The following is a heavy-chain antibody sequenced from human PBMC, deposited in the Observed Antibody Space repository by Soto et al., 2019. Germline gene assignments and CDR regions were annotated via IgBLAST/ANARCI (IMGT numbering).Heavy chain of an antibody. D-gene: IGHD3-3*01. V-gene: IGHV3-7*01. Sequence: EVQLVESGGGLVQPGGSLRLSCAASGFTFSSYWMSWVRQAPGKGLEWVANIKQDGSEKYYVDSVKGRFTISRDNAKNSLYLQINSLRAEDTAVYYCARELYYDFWSAKGGAFDIWGQGTMVTVSS. CDR1: GFTFSSYW. CDR3: ARELYYDFWSAKGGAFDI. J-gene: IGHJ3*02. CDR2: IKQDGSEK.